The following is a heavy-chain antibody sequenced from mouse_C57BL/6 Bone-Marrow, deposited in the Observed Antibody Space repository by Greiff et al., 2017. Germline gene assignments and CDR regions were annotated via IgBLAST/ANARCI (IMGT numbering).Heavy chain of an antibody. CDR1: GYTITNYW. V-gene: IGHV1-63*01. Sequence: VQLQQSGAELVRPGTSVKMSCKASGYTITNYWIGWAKQRPGHGLEWIGDIYPGGGYTNYNAKVKCKATLTAAKSSSTAFMQLSSLTSVDSAIYFCARDYYSYGLDYWGQGTTLTVSS. J-gene: IGHJ2*01. D-gene: IGHD2-12*01. CDR3: ARDYYSYGLDY. CDR2: IYPGGGYT.